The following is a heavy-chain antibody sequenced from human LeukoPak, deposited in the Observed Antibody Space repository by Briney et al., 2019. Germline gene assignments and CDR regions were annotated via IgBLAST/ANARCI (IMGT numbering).Heavy chain of an antibody. CDR1: GFTFSSYA. Sequence: GRSLRLSCAASGFTFSSYAMHWVRQAPGKGLEWVAVISYDGSNKYYADSVKGRFTISRDNSKNTLYLQMNSLRAEDTAVYYCARAHIVAVTATSSDCWGQGTLVTVSS. D-gene: IGHD2-21*02. V-gene: IGHV3-30*04. CDR2: ISYDGSNK. CDR3: ARAHIVAVTATSSDC. J-gene: IGHJ4*02.